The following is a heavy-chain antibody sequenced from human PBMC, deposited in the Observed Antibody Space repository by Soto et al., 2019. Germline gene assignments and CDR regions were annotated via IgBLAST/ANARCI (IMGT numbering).Heavy chain of an antibody. V-gene: IGHV4-59*08. CDR2: IYFAGTT. D-gene: IGHD3-22*01. Sequence: SETLSLTCTVSDGSLSPNYWSWIRQPPGKGLEWIGYIYFAGTTTHNPSLQSRVSISLDTSKNEVSLKLTSVTAADTAVYFCARLGAYYQAMDSWGQGTLVTVSS. J-gene: IGHJ1*01. CDR1: DGSLSPNY. CDR3: ARLGAYYQAMDS.